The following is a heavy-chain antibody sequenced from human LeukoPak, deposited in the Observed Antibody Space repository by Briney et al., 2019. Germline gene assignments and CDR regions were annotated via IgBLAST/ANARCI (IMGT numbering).Heavy chain of an antibody. CDR2: IWYDGSNK. J-gene: IGHJ4*02. V-gene: IGHV3-33*01. D-gene: IGHD1-26*01. Sequence: GRSLRLSCAASGFTFSSYGMHWVSQAPGKGLEWVAVIWYDGSNKYYADSVKGRFTISRDNSKNTLYLQMNSLRAEDTAVYYCSSGSYYSPYYFDYWGQGTLVTVSS. CDR1: GFTFSSYG. CDR3: SSGSYYSPYYFDY.